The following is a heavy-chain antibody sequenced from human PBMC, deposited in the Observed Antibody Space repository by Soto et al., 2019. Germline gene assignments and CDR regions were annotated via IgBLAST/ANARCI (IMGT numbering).Heavy chain of an antibody. CDR3: ARSHTNPVMGIRVGAHFDY. J-gene: IGHJ4*02. CDR2: IGTAGDP. CDR1: GFTFSSYD. D-gene: IGHD1-26*01. Sequence: GVSLRLSCAASGFTFSSYDMHWVRQATGKGLEWVSAIGTAGDPYYPGSVKGRFTISRENAKNSLYLQMNSLRAGDTAVYYCARSHTNPVMGIRVGAHFDYWGQGPLGSVSS. V-gene: IGHV3-13*05.